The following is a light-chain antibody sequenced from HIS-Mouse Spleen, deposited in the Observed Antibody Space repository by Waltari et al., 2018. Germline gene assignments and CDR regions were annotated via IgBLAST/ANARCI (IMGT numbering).Light chain of an antibody. J-gene: IGLJ2*01. CDR3: SSYAGSNNLV. CDR1: SSDVGGYNY. CDR2: DVS. Sequence: QSALTQPPSASGSPGQSVTISCTGTSSDVGGYNYVSWYQQHPGKAPKLMIYDVSKRPSGFPDRFSGSKSGNTASLTVSGLQAEDEADYYCSSYAGSNNLVFGGGTKLTVL. V-gene: IGLV2-8*01.